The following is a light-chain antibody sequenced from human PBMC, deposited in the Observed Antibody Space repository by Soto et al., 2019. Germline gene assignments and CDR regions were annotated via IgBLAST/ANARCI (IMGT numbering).Light chain of an antibody. CDR2: GDS. CDR3: QSYDNSLSGYV. V-gene: IGLV1-40*01. Sequence: QSVLTQPPSVSGAPGQRVSIACTGSSSNIGAGYDVHWYQQLPGTAPNLLIYGDSNRPSGVPDRFSGSTSGTSASLAITGLQAEDEADYYCQSYDNSLSGYVFGTGTKV. J-gene: IGLJ1*01. CDR1: SSNIGAGYD.